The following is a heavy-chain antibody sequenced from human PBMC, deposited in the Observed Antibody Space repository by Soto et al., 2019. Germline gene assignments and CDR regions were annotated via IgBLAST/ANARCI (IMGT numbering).Heavy chain of an antibody. V-gene: IGHV3-23*01. J-gene: IGHJ4*02. CDR2: ISGSGGST. D-gene: IGHD4-17*01. CDR3: AKGGRAFGDAQRGSFAY. CDR1: GFTFSSYA. Sequence: EVQLLESGGGLVQPGGSLRLSCAASGFTFSSYAMSWVRQAPGKGLEWVSAISGSGGSTYYPDSVKGRFTISRDNSKNTLYLQMASMRDADKDVYSCAKGGRAFGDAQRGSFAYWAKVNLVA.